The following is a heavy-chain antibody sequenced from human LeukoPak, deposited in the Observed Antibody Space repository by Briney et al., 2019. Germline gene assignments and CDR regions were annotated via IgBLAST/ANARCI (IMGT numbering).Heavy chain of an antibody. Sequence: ASVKASCKASGYTFTNYYMHWVRQAPGQGLEWMGWINPNSGGTNYAQKFQGRVTMTRDTSISTAYMELSRLRSDDTAVYYCARDESSVVDTATGIDYWGQGTLVTVSS. CDR3: ARDESSVVDTATGIDY. V-gene: IGHV1-2*02. J-gene: IGHJ4*02. CDR1: GYTFTNYY. CDR2: INPNSGGT. D-gene: IGHD5-18*01.